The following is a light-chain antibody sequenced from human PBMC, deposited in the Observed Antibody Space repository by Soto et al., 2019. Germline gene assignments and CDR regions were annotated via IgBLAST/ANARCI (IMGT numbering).Light chain of an antibody. Sequence: QSALTQPASVSGSPGQSITIPCTGSSSDVGGYNYVSWYQQHPGRAPKLIIYDVSDRPSGVFDRFSGSKSGNTASLTISGLQAEDEADYYCSSYTTSSPVVFGGGTKVTVL. CDR2: DVS. CDR3: SSYTTSSPVV. CDR1: SSDVGGYNY. V-gene: IGLV2-14*01. J-gene: IGLJ2*01.